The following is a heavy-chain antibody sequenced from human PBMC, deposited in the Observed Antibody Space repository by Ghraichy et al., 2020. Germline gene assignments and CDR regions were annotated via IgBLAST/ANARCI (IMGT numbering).Heavy chain of an antibody. Sequence: GESLNISCAASGFIFSSYGMHWVRQAPGKGLEWVAVIWFDGTNKYYADSVKGRFTISRDNSKNTLYLQMNSLRAEDTAVYYCARTYRSTWYYFDYWGQGNLVTVSS. V-gene: IGHV3-33*08. CDR1: GFIFSSYG. D-gene: IGHD6-13*01. J-gene: IGHJ4*02. CDR3: ARTYRSTWYYFDY. CDR2: IWFDGTNK.